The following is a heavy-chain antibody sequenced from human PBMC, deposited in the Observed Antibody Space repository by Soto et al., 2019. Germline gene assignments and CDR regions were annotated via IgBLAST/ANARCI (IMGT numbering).Heavy chain of an antibody. D-gene: IGHD6-13*01. Sequence: EVQLVKSGGGLVQPGRSLRLSCAASGFTFDDYAMHWVRQAPGKGLEWVSGISWNSVSRGYADSVKGRFTISRDNAKNSLYLQMNSLRPGDTALYYCAKVYSSSWYDSWFHPWGQGTLVTVSS. CDR2: ISWNSVSR. CDR1: GFTFDDYA. J-gene: IGHJ5*02. V-gene: IGHV3-9*01. CDR3: AKVYSSSWYDSWFHP.